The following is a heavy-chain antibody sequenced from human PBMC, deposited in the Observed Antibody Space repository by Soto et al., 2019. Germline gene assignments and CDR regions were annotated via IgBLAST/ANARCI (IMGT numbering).Heavy chain of an antibody. Sequence: QVQLVQSGAEVKKPGSSVKVSCKASGGTFSSYAISWVRQAPGQGLEWMGGIIPIFGTANYAQKFQGRVTITADESTSTAYMELSSLRSEYTAVYYCARDSTTVVTPLVWYFDLWGRGTLVTVSS. J-gene: IGHJ2*01. CDR1: GGTFSSYA. CDR3: ARDSTTVVTPLVWYFDL. CDR2: IIPIFGTA. D-gene: IGHD4-17*01. V-gene: IGHV1-69*01.